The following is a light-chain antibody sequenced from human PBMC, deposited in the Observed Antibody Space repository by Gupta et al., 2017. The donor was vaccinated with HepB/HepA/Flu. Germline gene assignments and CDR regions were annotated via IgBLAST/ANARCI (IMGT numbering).Light chain of an antibody. V-gene: IGKV3-20*01. CDR1: QSVTSNY. CDR3: QHEGKIPIT. CDR2: GAS. Sequence: EIVLTQSPGTLSLSPGETATLSCRASQSVTSNYLAWYQHKAGQAPRLLIYGASTRATGIPDRFSGSGSGTEFTLTISRREPEDFAAYYCQHEGKIPITFGHGTKVDIE. J-gene: IGKJ3*01.